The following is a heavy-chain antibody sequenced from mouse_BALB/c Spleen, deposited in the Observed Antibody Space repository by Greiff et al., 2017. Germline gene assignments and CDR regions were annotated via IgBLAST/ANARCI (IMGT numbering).Heavy chain of an antibody. CDR2: ISYDGSN. CDR1: GYSITSGYY. J-gene: IGHJ3*01. V-gene: IGHV3-6*02. D-gene: IGHD1-2*01. CDR3: ARGGTATGFAY. Sequence: EVQLVESGPGLVKPSQSLSLTCSVTGYSITSGYYWNWIRQFPGNKLEWMGYISYDGSNNYNPSLKNRISITRDTSKNQFFLKLNSVTTEDTATYYCARGGTATGFAYWGQGTLVTVSA.